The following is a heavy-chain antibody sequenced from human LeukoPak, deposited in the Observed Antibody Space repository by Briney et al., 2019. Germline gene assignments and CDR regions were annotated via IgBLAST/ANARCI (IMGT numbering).Heavy chain of an antibody. Sequence: GGSLRLSCAASGFTFSSYWMHWVRQVPGKGLVWVSRINSDGRSTSYADSVKGRFTVSRDNTKNTLYLQMNSLRVEDTAVYYCARDQLYCSGGICYFEYWGQGTLVTVSS. CDR3: ARDQLYCSGGICYFEY. CDR1: GFTFSSYW. J-gene: IGHJ4*02. V-gene: IGHV3-74*01. D-gene: IGHD2-15*01. CDR2: INSDGRST.